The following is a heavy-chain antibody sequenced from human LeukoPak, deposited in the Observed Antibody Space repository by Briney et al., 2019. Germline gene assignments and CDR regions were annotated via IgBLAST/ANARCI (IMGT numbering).Heavy chain of an antibody. CDR2: IYTSGST. V-gene: IGHV4-61*02. CDR1: GGSISSGSYY. CDR3: ARVRAVIIAGGYYYYMDV. D-gene: IGHD3-3*01. J-gene: IGHJ6*03. Sequence: SETLSLTCTVSGGSISSGSYYWSWIRQPAGKGLEWIGRIYTSGSTNYNPSLKSRVTISVDTSKNQFSLKLSSVTAADTAVYYCARVRAVIIAGGYYYYMDVWGKGTTVTVSS.